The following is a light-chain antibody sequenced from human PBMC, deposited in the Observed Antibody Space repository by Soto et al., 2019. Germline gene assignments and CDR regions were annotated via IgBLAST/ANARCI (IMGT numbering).Light chain of an antibody. J-gene: IGLJ1*01. Sequence: QSALTQPASVSGSPGQSITISCTGTSSDVGGYDYVSWYQQHPGKVPKLMIFDVSNRPAGISNRFSGSKSGNTASLTISGLQAEDEADYYCSSYTSSSTHNFVFGTGTKLTVL. CDR2: DVS. V-gene: IGLV2-14*03. CDR3: SSYTSSSTHNFV. CDR1: SSDVGGYDY.